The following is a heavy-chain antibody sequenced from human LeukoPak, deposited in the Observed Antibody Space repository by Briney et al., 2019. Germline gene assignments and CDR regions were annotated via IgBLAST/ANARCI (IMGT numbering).Heavy chain of an antibody. V-gene: IGHV3-23*01. J-gene: IGHJ6*03. D-gene: IGHD6-13*01. CDR3: ARVKQQLVRLLGRDTTYYYYYYLDV. Sequence: HPGGSLRLSCTVSGFTLSSYEMSWIRQAPGKGLEWVSSIDYSGGSLYYADSVKGRFTISRDDSRNTLYLQLNSLRAEDTAVYYCARVKQQLVRLLGRDTTYYYYYYLDVWGKGTTVTVSS. CDR2: IDYSGGSL. CDR1: GFTLSSYE.